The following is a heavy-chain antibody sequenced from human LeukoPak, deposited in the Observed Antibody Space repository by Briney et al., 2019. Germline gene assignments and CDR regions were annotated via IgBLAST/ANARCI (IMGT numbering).Heavy chain of an antibody. J-gene: IGHJ4*02. CDR3: ARYRGYCSGGSCYPESLYSAHFDY. Sequence: GASVKVSCKASGYTFTGYYMHWVRQAPGQGLEWMGWINPNSGGTNYAQKFQGRVTMTRDTSISTAYMELSRLRSDDTAVYYCARYRGYCSGGSCYPESLYSAHFDYWGQGTLVTVSS. CDR2: INPNSGGT. D-gene: IGHD2-15*01. V-gene: IGHV1-2*02. CDR1: GYTFTGYY.